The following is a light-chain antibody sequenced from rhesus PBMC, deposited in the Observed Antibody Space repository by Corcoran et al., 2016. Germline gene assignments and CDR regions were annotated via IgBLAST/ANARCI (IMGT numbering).Light chain of an antibody. V-gene: IGKV2-78*01. CDR1: QSLLDTDGYTH. CDR3: LQTVQFALT. CDR2: LNS. Sequence: DVVLTQTPLSLTVTPGEPATISCRSSQSLLDTDGYTHLHWYLQRPGPSPTLLLYLNSNRASGVPDRFRGSGSGTLLTLKISRVEAEDVGTYYCLQTVQFALTFGGGTKV. J-gene: IGKJ4*01.